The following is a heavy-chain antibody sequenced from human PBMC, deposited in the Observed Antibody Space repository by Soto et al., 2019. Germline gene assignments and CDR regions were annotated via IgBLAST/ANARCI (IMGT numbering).Heavy chain of an antibody. CDR1: GDSVSSNSAA. V-gene: IGHV6-1*01. CDR3: ARLDSGYDLAAAADAFDS. CDR2: TYYRSKWYN. D-gene: IGHD5-12*01. J-gene: IGHJ3*02. Sequence: PSQTLSLTCAISGDSVSSNSAAWNWIRQSPSRGLEWLGRTYYRSKWYNDYAVSVKSRITINPDTSKNQFSLQLNSVTPEDTAVYYCARLDSGYDLAAAADAFDSWGQGTMVTVSS.